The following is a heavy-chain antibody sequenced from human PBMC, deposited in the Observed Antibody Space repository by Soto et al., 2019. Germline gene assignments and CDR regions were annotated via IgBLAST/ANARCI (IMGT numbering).Heavy chain of an antibody. CDR1: GYTFTSYA. CDR3: ARSIVVVTALDY. V-gene: IGHV1-3*05. D-gene: IGHD2-21*02. CDR2: INAGNGNT. Sequence: QVQLVQSGAEEKKPGASVKVSCMASGYTFTSYAMHWVRQAPGQRLERMGWINAGNGNTKYSQKFQGRVTITRDTSASTAYMELSSLRSEDTAVYYCARSIVVVTALDYWGQGTLVTVSS. J-gene: IGHJ4*02.